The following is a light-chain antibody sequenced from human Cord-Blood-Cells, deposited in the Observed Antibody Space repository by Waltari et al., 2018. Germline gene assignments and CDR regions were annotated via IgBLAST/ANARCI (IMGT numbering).Light chain of an antibody. CDR2: AAS. CDR3: QQSYSTTWT. V-gene: IGKV1-39*01. J-gene: IGKJ1*01. Sequence: DIQMTQSPSSLSASVGDRVTITCRASQSISSYLNWYQQKPGKAPKLLIYAASSLQSGVPSRFSGSGSGTDFTLTTSSLQPEDFATYYCQQSYSTTWTFGQGP. CDR1: QSISSY.